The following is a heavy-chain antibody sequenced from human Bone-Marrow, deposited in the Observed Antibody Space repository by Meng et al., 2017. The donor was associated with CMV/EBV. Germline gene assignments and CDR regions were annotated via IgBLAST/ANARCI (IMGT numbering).Heavy chain of an antibody. CDR3: AKDLRRRYDFWSGYYIQGTRNEDYSYYGMDV. CDR1: GFTFSSYS. Sequence: GESLKISCAASGFTFSSYSMNWVRQAPGKGLEWVSYISSSSSTIYYADSVKGRFTISRDNAKNSLYLQMNSRRDEDTAVYYCAKDLRRRYDFWSGYYIQGTRNEDYSYYGMDVWGQGTTVTVSS. D-gene: IGHD3-3*01. CDR2: ISSSSSTI. J-gene: IGHJ6*02. V-gene: IGHV3-48*02.